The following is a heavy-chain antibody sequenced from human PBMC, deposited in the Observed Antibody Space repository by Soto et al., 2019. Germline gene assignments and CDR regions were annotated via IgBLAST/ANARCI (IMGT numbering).Heavy chain of an antibody. D-gene: IGHD2-21*01. V-gene: IGHV1-2*02. CDR1: GYIFTDYD. CDR3: ARPYCGSNSCHNWFDT. CDR2: INPNSGAT. J-gene: IGHJ5*02. Sequence: ASVKVSCKASGYIFTDYDMNWVRQAPGQGPEWMGWINPNSGATNYAQKFQRRVTITTDTSITTAYMELSGLRSDDTAVYYCARPYCGSNSCHNWFDTWGQGTLVTVSS.